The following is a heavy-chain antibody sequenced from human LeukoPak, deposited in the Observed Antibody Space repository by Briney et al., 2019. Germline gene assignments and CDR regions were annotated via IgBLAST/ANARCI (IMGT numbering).Heavy chain of an antibody. J-gene: IGHJ4*02. D-gene: IGHD3-22*01. Sequence: GVSLTLSCAVSAFTFTIYAMIWVRQAAGKGVEWVSGISGSSCITYYADAVKGRFTISRDNAKNSLYLQVNSLRDEDTAVYYCARDMDASGYTFDYWGQGTLVTVSS. CDR1: AFTFTIYA. CDR3: ARDMDASGYTFDY. V-gene: IGHV3-23*01. CDR2: ISGSSCIT.